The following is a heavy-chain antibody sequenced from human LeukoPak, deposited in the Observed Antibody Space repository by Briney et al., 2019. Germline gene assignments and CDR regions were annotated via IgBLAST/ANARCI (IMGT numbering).Heavy chain of an antibody. D-gene: IGHD3-3*01. CDR3: ARGFSH. CDR1: GGSFIDCY. Sequence: PSETLSLTCAVYGGSFIDCYWSWLRQPPGKGLEWIGEIDHSGSTTYNPSLKSRVTISVDTSKNQFSLKLNSVTAADTAVYYCARGFSHWGQGTLVTVSS. V-gene: IGHV4-34*01. J-gene: IGHJ4*02. CDR2: IDHSGST.